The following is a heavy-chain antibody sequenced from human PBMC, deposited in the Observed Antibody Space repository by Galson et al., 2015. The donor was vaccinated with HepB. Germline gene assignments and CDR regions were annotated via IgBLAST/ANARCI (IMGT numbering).Heavy chain of an antibody. CDR2: ISSSYI. J-gene: IGHJ6*02. D-gene: IGHD6-19*01. CDR1: GFTFSSYS. CDR3: ECEPREWLVYDYYYGMDV. V-gene: IGHV3-21*01. Sequence: SLRLSCAASGFTFSSYSMNWVRQAPGKGLEWVSSISSSYIYYADAVTGRCTISRANANNSLSMQMNRLRAEDTAVYYCECEPREWLVYDYYYGMDVWGQGTPVTVSS.